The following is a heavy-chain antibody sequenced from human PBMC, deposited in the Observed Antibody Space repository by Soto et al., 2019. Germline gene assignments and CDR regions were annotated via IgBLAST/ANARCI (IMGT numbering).Heavy chain of an antibody. CDR3: ARDPDYYDSSGPFDY. Sequence: QVQLVESGGGVVQPGRSLRLSCAASGFTFSSYAMHWVRQAPGKGLEWVAVISYDGSNKYYADSVKGRFTISRDNSKNTLYLQMNSLRAEDTAVYYCARDPDYYDSSGPFDYWGQGTLVTVSS. V-gene: IGHV3-30-3*01. CDR1: GFTFSSYA. CDR2: ISYDGSNK. J-gene: IGHJ4*02. D-gene: IGHD3-22*01.